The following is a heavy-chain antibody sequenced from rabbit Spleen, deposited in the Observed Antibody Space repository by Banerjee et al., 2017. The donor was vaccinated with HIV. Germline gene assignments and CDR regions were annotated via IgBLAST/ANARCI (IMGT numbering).Heavy chain of an antibody. CDR1: GFYFSSGYY. V-gene: IGHV1S45*01. CDR2: IGTGSGTT. J-gene: IGHJ6*01. Sequence: QEQLVESGGGLVQPGTSLTLTCKASGFYFSSGYYLSWVRQAPGKGLEWIGCIGTGSGTTYSATWAKGRFTISKTSSTTVTLQMTSLTVADTATYFCARDAGTSFSTYGMDLWGPGTLVTVS. CDR3: ARDAGTSFSTYGMDL. D-gene: IGHD8-1*01.